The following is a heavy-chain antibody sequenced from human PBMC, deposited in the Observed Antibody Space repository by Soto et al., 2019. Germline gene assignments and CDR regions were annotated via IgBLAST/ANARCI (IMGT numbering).Heavy chain of an antibody. D-gene: IGHD6-13*01. Sequence: GGSLRLSCAASGFTFSSYWMHWVRQAPGKGLGWVSRINGDGRDNDNADSGKGRATISRDNAKNTPYLQMNSPGAEETAVYCCAGGGLHGSSWHPHVGFDSWGQGTMVTVSS. V-gene: IGHV3-74*01. CDR2: INGDGRDN. CDR3: AGGGLHGSSWHPHVGFDS. CDR1: GFTFSSYW. J-gene: IGHJ5*01.